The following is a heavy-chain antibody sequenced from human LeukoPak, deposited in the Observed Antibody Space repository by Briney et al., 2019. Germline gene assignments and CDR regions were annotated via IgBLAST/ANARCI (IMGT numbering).Heavy chain of an antibody. CDR1: GYTFTSYG. J-gene: IGHJ5*02. D-gene: IGHD3-3*01. CDR2: ISAYNGNT. CDR3: ARALVLLQGDFWSGYYTTPWFDP. V-gene: IGHV1-18*01. Sequence: ASVKVSCKASGYTFTSYGISWVRQAPGQGLEWMGWISAYNGNTNYAQKLQGRVTMTTDTSTSTAYMELRSLRSDDTAVYYCARALVLLQGDFWSGYYTTPWFDPWGQGTLVTVSS.